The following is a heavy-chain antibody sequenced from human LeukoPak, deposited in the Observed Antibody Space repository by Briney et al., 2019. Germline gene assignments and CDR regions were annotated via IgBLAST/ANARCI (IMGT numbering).Heavy chain of an antibody. J-gene: IGHJ4*02. D-gene: IGHD6-19*01. CDR1: GFTYSSYA. CDR3: AKGEAVADY. Sequence: GGSLRLSCAASGFTYSSYAMSWVRQAPGKGLAWGSAISGSRGSTYYANSVKGRFTISRDNSKNTLYLQINSLRAEDTAVYYCAKGEAVADYWGQGTLVTVSS. V-gene: IGHV3-23*01. CDR2: ISGSRGST.